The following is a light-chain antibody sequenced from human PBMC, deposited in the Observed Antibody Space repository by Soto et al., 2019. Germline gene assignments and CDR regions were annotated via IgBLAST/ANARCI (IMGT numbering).Light chain of an antibody. CDR1: QSVSSSY. CDR3: QQYGSSPPYT. Sequence: EIVLTQSPGTLSLSPGERATLSCRASQSVSSSYLAWYQQKPGQAPRLLIYGASSRATGIPDRFGGSGSGTDFTLTISRLEPGDFAVYYCQQYGSSPPYTFGQGTKLEIK. J-gene: IGKJ2*01. V-gene: IGKV3-20*01. CDR2: GAS.